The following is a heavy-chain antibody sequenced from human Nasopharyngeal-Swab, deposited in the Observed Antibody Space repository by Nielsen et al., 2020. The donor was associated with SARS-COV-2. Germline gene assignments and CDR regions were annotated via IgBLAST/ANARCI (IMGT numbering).Heavy chain of an antibody. J-gene: IGHJ3*02. Sequence: WVRQAPGQGLEWMGGIIPIFGTANYAQRFQGRVTITADESTSTAYMELSSLRSEDTAVYYCARVHPGALVAVSGAFDIWGQGTMVTVSS. V-gene: IGHV1-69*01. CDR2: IIPIFGTA. D-gene: IGHD6-19*01. CDR3: ARVHPGALVAVSGAFDI.